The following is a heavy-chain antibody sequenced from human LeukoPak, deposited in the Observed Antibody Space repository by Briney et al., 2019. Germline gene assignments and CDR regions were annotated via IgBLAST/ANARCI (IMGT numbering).Heavy chain of an antibody. CDR2: ISDDGRSK. J-gene: IGHJ4*02. CDR3: AKRPSDYGDYVSYFDY. D-gene: IGHD4-17*01. CDR1: GFSFISYG. V-gene: IGHV3-30*18. Sequence: GGSLRLSCAAPGFSFISYGMHWVRQAPGKGLEWVGVISDDGRSKDYADSVKGRFTISRDNSKDTLYLQMNSLRAEDTAVYYCAKRPSDYGDYVSYFDYWGRGTLVTVSS.